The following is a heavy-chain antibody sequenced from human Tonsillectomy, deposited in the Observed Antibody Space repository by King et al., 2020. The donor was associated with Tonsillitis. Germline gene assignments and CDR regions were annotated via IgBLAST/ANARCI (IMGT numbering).Heavy chain of an antibody. CDR3: AKSSPEDYGMDV. CDR2: ITYDGSNK. V-gene: IGHV3-30*18. D-gene: IGHD2-2*01. J-gene: IGHJ6*02. Sequence: VQLVESGGGVVQPGRSLRLSCAASGFTFSRYGMHWVRQAPGKGLDWVGVITYDGSNKYYADSVKGRFTISRDNSNNTVYLQMNSLSADDTVVYYCAKSSPEDYGMDVWGQGTAVTVSS. CDR1: GFTFSRYG.